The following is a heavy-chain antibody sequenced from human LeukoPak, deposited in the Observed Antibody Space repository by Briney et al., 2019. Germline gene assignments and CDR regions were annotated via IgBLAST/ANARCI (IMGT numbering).Heavy chain of an antibody. V-gene: IGHV1-69*04. CDR1: GYTFTSYG. Sequence: EASVKVSCTASGYTFTSYGISWVRQAPGQGLEWMGRIIPILGIANYAQKFQGRVTITADKSTSTAYMELSSLRSEDTAVYYCARDPGYSYGTGYFDYWGQGTLVTVSS. CDR2: IIPILGIA. D-gene: IGHD5-18*01. J-gene: IGHJ4*02. CDR3: ARDPGYSYGTGYFDY.